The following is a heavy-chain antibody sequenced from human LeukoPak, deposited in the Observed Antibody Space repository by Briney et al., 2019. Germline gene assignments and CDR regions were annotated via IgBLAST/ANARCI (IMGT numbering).Heavy chain of an antibody. CDR1: GGSFSGYY. Sequence: SETLSLTCAVYGGSFSGYYWSWIRQPPGKGLEWIGYIYYSGSTNYNPSLKSRVTISVDTSKNQFSLKLSSVTAADTAVYYCARGLWFGELTNWFDPWGQGTLVTVSS. D-gene: IGHD3-10*01. J-gene: IGHJ5*02. CDR3: ARGLWFGELTNWFDP. CDR2: IYYSGST. V-gene: IGHV4-59*01.